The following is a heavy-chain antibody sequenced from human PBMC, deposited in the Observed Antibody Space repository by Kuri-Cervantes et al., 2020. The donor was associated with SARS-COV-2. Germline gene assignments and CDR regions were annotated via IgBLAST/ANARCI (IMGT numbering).Heavy chain of an antibody. V-gene: IGHV3-74*01. Sequence: GGSLRLSCAASGFTFSSYWMHWVRQAPGKGLVWVSRINSDGSSTSYADSVKGRFTISRDNAKNTLYLQMNSLRAEDTAVYYCARGNIGGKGIYYYYYGMDVWGQGTTVTVSS. CDR3: ARGNIGGKGIYYYYYGMDV. D-gene: IGHD1-26*01. CDR1: GFTFSSYW. J-gene: IGHJ6*02. CDR2: INSDGSST.